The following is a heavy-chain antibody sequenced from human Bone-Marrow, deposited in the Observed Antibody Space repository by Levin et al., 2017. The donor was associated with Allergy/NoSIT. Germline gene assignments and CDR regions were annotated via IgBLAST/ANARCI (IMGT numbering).Heavy chain of an antibody. Sequence: SETLSLTCTVSGGSISSSSYYWGWIRQPPGKGLEWIGSIYYSGSTYYNPSLKSRVTISVDTSKNQFSLKLSSVTAADTAVYYCARGYCSSTSCYGTYYYYYDGMDVWGQGTTVTVSS. J-gene: IGHJ6*02. CDR2: IYYSGST. CDR1: GGSISSSSYY. V-gene: IGHV4-39*01. CDR3: ARGYCSSTSCYGTYYYYYDGMDV. D-gene: IGHD2-2*01.